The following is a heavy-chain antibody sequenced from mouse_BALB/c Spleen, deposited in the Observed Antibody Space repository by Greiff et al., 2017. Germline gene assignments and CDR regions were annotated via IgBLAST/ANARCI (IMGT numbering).Heavy chain of an antibody. CDR2: INPSSGYT. CDR3: ARGLYDYYFDY. V-gene: IGHV1-4*01. Sequence: VQRVESGAELARPGASVKMSCKASGYTFTSYTMHWVKQRPGQGLEWIGYINPSSGYTNYNQKFKDKATLTADKSSSTAYMQLSSLTSEDSAVYYCARGLYDYYFDYWGQGTTLTVSS. J-gene: IGHJ2*01. D-gene: IGHD2-3*01. CDR1: GYTFTSYT.